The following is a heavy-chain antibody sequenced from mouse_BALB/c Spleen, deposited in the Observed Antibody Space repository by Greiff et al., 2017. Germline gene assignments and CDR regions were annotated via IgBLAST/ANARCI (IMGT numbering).Heavy chain of an antibody. V-gene: IGHV1-63*02. CDR3: ARGGNYGAMDY. D-gene: IGHD2-1*01. CDR2: IYPGGGYT. J-gene: IGHJ4*01. Sequence: QVQLQQSGAELVRPGTSVKISCKASGYTFTNYWLGWVKQRPGHGLEWIGDIYPGGGYTNYNEKFKGKATLTADTSSSTAYMQLSSLTSEDSAVYFCARGGNYGAMDYWGQGTSGTVSS. CDR1: GYTFTNYW.